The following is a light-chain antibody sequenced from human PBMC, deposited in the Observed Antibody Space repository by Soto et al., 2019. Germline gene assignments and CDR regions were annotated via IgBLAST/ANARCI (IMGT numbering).Light chain of an antibody. J-gene: IGKJ2*01. CDR2: GAS. V-gene: IGKV3-20*01. Sequence: EIVLTQSPGTLSLSPGERATLSCRASQSVSSNYLAWYQQKPGQAPRLLVYGASSRATDIPARFSGSGSGTDFTLSISRLDPEDSAVYYWQQYGSSPPMYTFGQGTKLEI. CDR1: QSVSSNY. CDR3: QQYGSSPPMYT.